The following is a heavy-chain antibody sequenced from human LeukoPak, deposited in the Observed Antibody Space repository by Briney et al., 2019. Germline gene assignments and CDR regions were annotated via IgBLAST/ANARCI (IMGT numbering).Heavy chain of an antibody. CDR2: IYHSGST. V-gene: IGHV4-38-2*01. CDR1: GYSISSGYY. CDR3: ARQGRVEYNWFDP. J-gene: IGHJ5*02. D-gene: IGHD5-24*01. Sequence: SETLSLTCAVSGYSISSGYYWGWIRQPPGQGLEWIGSIYHSGSTYYNPSLKSRVTISVDTSKNQFSLKLSSVTAADTAVYYCARQGRVEYNWFDPWGQGTLVTVSS.